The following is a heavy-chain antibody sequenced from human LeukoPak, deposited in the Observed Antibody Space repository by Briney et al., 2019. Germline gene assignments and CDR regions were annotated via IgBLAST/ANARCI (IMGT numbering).Heavy chain of an antibody. CDR3: ARATGTQSETNFDY. J-gene: IGHJ4*02. CDR2: INPNSGGT. Sequence: ASVEVSCKASGYTFTGYYMHWVRQAPGQGLEWMGWINPNSGGTNYAQKFQGRVTMTRDTSISTAYMELSRLRSDDTAVYYCARATGTQSETNFDYWGRGTLVTVSS. V-gene: IGHV1-2*02. D-gene: IGHD1-1*01. CDR1: GYTFTGYY.